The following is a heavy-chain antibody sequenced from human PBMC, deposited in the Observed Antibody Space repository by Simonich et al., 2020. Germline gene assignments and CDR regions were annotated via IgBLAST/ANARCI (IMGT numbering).Heavy chain of an antibody. Sequence: QVQLVQSGAEVKKPGASVKVSCKASGYTFTGSYMHWGRQAPGQGLEWMGWINPNSGGTNYAQKLQGRVTMTRATSISTAYMELSRLRSDDTAVYYCARDPGAELTGDYWGQGTLVTVSS. V-gene: IGHV1-2*02. CDR2: INPNSGGT. CDR1: GYTFTGSY. D-gene: IGHD7-27*01. CDR3: ARDPGAELTGDY. J-gene: IGHJ4*02.